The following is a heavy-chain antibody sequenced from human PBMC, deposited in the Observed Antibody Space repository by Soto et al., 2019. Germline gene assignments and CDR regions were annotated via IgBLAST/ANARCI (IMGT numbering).Heavy chain of an antibody. CDR2: INHSGST. V-gene: IGHV4-34*01. D-gene: IGHD3-3*01. J-gene: IGHJ5*02. CDR1: GGSFSGYY. Sequence: QVQLQQWGAGLLKPSETLSLTCAVYGGSFSGYYWSWIRQPPGKGLEWIGEINHSGSTNYNPSLKSRVTISVDTSKNQFSLKLSSVTAADTAVYYCAGLSGAYDFWRGGWFDPWGQGTLVTVSS. CDR3: AGLSGAYDFWRGGWFDP.